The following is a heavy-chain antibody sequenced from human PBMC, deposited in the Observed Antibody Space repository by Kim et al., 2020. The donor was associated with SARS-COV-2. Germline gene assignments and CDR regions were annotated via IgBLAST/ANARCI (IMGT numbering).Heavy chain of an antibody. V-gene: IGHV3-23*01. CDR2: ISGSGDTT. CDR3: GLVIAGEWGFYI. J-gene: IGHJ3*02. Sequence: GGSLRLSCAASGLTFTEYPMSWVRQAPGKGLEWVSAISGSGDTTNYADSVKGRFTISRDKSKNTLYLEMNSLRAEDTAPYYCGLVIAGEWGFYIWGRG. D-gene: IGHD2-15*01. CDR1: GLTFTEYP.